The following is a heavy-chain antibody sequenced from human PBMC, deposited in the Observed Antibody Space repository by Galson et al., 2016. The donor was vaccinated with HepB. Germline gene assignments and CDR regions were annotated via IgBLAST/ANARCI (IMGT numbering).Heavy chain of an antibody. CDR3: ARPRGDFWSGYWAFDI. D-gene: IGHD3-3*01. J-gene: IGHJ3*02. CDR1: GGSISSSSYY. Sequence: SETLSLTCTVSGGSISSSSYYWGWIRQPPGKGLEWIGSIYFTGSTYDNPSLKSRVTISVDTSKNQFSLKLSSVTAADTAVYYCARPRGDFWSGYWAFDIWGQGTMVTVSS. CDR2: IYFTGST. V-gene: IGHV4-39*07.